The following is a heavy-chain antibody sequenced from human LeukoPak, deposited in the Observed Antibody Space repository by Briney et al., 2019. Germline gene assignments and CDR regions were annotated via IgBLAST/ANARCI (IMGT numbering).Heavy chain of an antibody. J-gene: IGHJ6*02. CDR2: ISMSSSYI. CDR1: GFNFRIYN. V-gene: IGHV3-21*01. D-gene: IGHD3-10*01. CDR3: ARDLYYYGSGSFGKYYYYGMDV. Sequence: GGSLRLSCAASGFNFRIYNMNWVRQAPGKGLEWVSSISMSSSYIYYADSVRGRFTISRDNANNSLYLQMNSLRAEDTAVYYCARDLYYYGSGSFGKYYYYGMDVWGQGTTVTVSS.